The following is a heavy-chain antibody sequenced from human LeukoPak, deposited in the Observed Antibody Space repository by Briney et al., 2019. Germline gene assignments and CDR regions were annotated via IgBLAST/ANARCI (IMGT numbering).Heavy chain of an antibody. CDR3: ARGSSGWSFGGY. D-gene: IGHD6-19*01. Sequence: ASVKVSCKASGYTFTGYYMHWVRHAPGQGLDWMGWINPNSGGTNYAQKFQGRVTMTSDTSISTAYMELSRLRSDDTAVYYCARGSSGWSFGGYWGQGTLVTVSS. CDR2: INPNSGGT. V-gene: IGHV1-2*02. CDR1: GYTFTGYY. J-gene: IGHJ4*02.